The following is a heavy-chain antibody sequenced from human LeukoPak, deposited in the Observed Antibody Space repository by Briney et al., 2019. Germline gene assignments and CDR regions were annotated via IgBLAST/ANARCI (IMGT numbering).Heavy chain of an antibody. V-gene: IGHV3-23*01. D-gene: IGHD4-17*01. CDR1: GFTFSTYA. CDR2: ISASGDIT. J-gene: IGHJ4*02. CDR3: ARDSLGMSTLDS. Sequence: GGSLRLSCAASGFTFSTYAMSWVRQAPGKGLEWVSVISASGDITIYADPVKGRFNISRDSSKNTLYLQMNSLRAEDTAVYYCARDSLGMSTLDSWGQGTLVTVSP.